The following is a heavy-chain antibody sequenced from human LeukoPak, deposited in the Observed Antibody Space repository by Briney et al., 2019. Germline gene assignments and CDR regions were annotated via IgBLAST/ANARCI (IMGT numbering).Heavy chain of an antibody. J-gene: IGHJ6*02. D-gene: IGHD5-18*01. Sequence: ASVKVSCKASGYTFTRYYIHWVRQAPGQGLEWMGWINPNSGGTNYAQKFQGRVTMTRDKSISTAYMELGRLRSGDTAVYYCARVKMELWLDYYNAMDVWGQGTTVTVSS. CDR1: GYTFTRYY. V-gene: IGHV1-2*02. CDR3: ARVKMELWLDYYNAMDV. CDR2: INPNSGGT.